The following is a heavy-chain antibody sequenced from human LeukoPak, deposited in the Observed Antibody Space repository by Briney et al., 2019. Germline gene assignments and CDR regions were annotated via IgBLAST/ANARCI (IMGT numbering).Heavy chain of an antibody. Sequence: TGGSLRLSCEASGFIFSSYEMNWVRQAPGKRLGWVSYISTTGTTIYYSESVRGRFTISRDNARNSLFLQMSSLRDEDTAVYYCARGRRDGYNYWGQGTLVTVSS. J-gene: IGHJ4*02. V-gene: IGHV3-48*03. D-gene: IGHD5-24*01. CDR1: GFIFSSYE. CDR3: ARGRRDGYNY. CDR2: ISTTGTTI.